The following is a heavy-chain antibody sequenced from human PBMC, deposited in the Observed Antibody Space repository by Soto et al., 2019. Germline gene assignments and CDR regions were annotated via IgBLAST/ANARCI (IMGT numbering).Heavy chain of an antibody. CDR1: GGSVSSGSYY. CDR2: IYYSGST. D-gene: IGHD3-22*01. CDR3: ARGGYYDYFDY. V-gene: IGHV4-61*01. Sequence: SETLSLTCTVSGGSVSSGSYYWSWIRQPPGKGLEWIGYIYYSGSTNYNPSLKSRVTISVDTSKNQFSLKLSSVTAADTAVYYCARGGYYDYFDYWGQGTLVTVYS. J-gene: IGHJ4*02.